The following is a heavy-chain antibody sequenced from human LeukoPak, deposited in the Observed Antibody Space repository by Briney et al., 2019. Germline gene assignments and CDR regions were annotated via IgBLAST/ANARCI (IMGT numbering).Heavy chain of an antibody. CDR2: IYYSGST. CDR1: GGSISSYY. Sequence: SETLSLTCTVSGGSISSYYWSWIRQPPGKGLEWIGYIYYSGSTNYNPSLKSRVTISVDTSKNQFSLKLSSVTAADTAVYYCARSKSGSYYEVDYWGQGTLVTVSS. CDR3: ARSKSGSYYEVDY. V-gene: IGHV4-59*08. D-gene: IGHD1-26*01. J-gene: IGHJ4*02.